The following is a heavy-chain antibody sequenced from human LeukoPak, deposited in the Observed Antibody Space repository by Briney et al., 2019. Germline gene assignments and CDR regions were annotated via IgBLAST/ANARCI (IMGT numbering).Heavy chain of an antibody. CDR2: ISYDGYNK. J-gene: IGHJ4*02. Sequence: GRSLRLSCAASGFTFSNSAMHWVRQAPGKGLQWVAVISYDGYNKYYTDSMKGRFTISRDNSKNTLYLQMSSLRAEDTAVYYCARDLRSDTDYWGQGTLVTVSS. CDR1: GFTFSNSA. V-gene: IGHV3-30-3*01. CDR3: ARDLRSDTDY.